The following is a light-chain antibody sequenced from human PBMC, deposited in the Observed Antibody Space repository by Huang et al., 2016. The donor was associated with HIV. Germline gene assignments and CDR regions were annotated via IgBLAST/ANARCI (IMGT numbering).Light chain of an antibody. CDR2: AVS. V-gene: IGKV2-29*02. Sequence: IVMTQTPLSLPVTPGQPASMSCKSSQSLLHSDGKTYLYWYLQKPGQSPQLLITAVSSRFSGVPDRLSGSGSGTDFTLNISRVEADDVGLYYCMQGIHPITFGQGTRLDIK. CDR1: QSLLHSDGKTY. CDR3: MQGIHPIT. J-gene: IGKJ5*01.